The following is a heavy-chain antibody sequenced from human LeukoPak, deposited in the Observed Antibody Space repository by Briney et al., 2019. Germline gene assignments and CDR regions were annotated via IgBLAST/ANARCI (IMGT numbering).Heavy chain of an antibody. V-gene: IGHV3-48*03. D-gene: IGHD5-18*01. CDR2: ISNSGSTI. CDR1: GFTFSSYS. CDR3: SRLRGYSYGYAGY. J-gene: IGHJ4*02. Sequence: GGSLRLSCAASGFTFSSYSMNWVRQAPGKGLEWVSYISNSGSTIDYADSVKDRFTISRDNAKNSLYLQMDSLRAEDTAVYYCSRLRGYSYGYAGYWGQGTLVTVSS.